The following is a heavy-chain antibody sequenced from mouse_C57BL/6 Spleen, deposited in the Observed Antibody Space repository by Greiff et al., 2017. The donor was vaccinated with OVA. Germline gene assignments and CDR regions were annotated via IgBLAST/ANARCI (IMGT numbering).Heavy chain of an antibody. D-gene: IGHD2-12*01. J-gene: IGHJ4*01. CDR3: ARYQGYSDAMDY. V-gene: IGHV5-4*03. Sequence: EVMLVESGGGLVKPGGSLKLSCAASGFTFSSYAMSWVRQTPEKRLEWVATISDGGSYTYYPDNVKGRFTISRDNAKNNLYLQMSHLKSEDTAMYYCARYQGYSDAMDYWGQGTSVTVSS. CDR1: GFTFSSYA. CDR2: ISDGGSYT.